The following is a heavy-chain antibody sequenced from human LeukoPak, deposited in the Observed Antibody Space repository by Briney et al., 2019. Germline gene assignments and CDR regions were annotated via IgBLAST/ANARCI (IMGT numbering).Heavy chain of an antibody. J-gene: IGHJ5*02. CDR2: MNPNSGNS. CDR3: ARDLRGLQGSDP. CDR1: GYTFTNYD. Sequence: GASVKVSCKASGYTFTNYDINWVRQATGQGLEWMGYMNPNSGNSAYAQKFQGRVTITTDASISTAYMELSSLRSEDTAVYYCARDLRGLQGSDPWGQGTLVTVSS. D-gene: IGHD4-11*01. V-gene: IGHV1-8*03.